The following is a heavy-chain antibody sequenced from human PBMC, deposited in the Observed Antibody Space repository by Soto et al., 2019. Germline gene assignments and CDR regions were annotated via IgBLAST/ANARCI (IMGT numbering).Heavy chain of an antibody. CDR1: GGSISSGGYY. CDR3: ARDLAEGDVWSPHDAFDI. Sequence: PSETLSLTCTVSGGSISSGGYYWSWIRQHPGKGLEWIGYIYYSGSTYYNPSLKSRVTISVDTSKNQFSLKLSSVTAADTAVYYCARDLAEGDVWSPHDAFDIWGQGTMVTVSS. J-gene: IGHJ3*02. D-gene: IGHD2-8*02. V-gene: IGHV4-31*03. CDR2: IYYSGST.